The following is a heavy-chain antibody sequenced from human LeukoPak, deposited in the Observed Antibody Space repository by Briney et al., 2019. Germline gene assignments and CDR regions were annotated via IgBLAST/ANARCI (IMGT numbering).Heavy chain of an antibody. Sequence: ASVKVSCKASGYTFTSYDINWVRQATGQGLEWMGWMNPNNGNTGYAQKFQGRVTMTRNTSISTAYMELSSLRSEDTAVYYCVRALRGGYGNLYYFDYWGQGTLVTVSS. CDR3: VRALRGGYGNLYYFDY. V-gene: IGHV1-8*01. D-gene: IGHD5-12*01. J-gene: IGHJ4*02. CDR1: GYTFTSYD. CDR2: MNPNNGNT.